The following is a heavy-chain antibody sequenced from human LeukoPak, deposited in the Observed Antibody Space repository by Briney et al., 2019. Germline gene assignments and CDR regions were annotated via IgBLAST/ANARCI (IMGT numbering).Heavy chain of an antibody. CDR2: IYYSGST. CDR1: GGSISSYY. V-gene: IGHV4-59*01. D-gene: IGHD3-10*01. J-gene: IGHJ5*02. CDR3: ARGGGSGSYYNSWFDP. Sequence: SETLSLTCTVSGGSISSYYWSWIRQPPGKGLEWIGYIYYSGSTNYNPSLKSRVTISVDTSKNQFSLKLSSVTAADTAAYYCARGGGSGSYYNSWFDPWGQGTLVTVSS.